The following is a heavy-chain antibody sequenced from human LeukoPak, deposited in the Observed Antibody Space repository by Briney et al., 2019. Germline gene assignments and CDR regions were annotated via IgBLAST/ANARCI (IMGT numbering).Heavy chain of an antibody. CDR3: AKDSDSSGYSPYGMDV. Sequence: PGGSLRLSCAASGFTFSSNAMSWVRQAPGKGLEWVSAISGSGGSTYYADSVKGRFTISRDNSKNTLYLQMNSLRAEDTAVYYCAKDSDSSGYSPYGMDVWGQGTTVTVSS. CDR2: ISGSGGST. V-gene: IGHV3-23*01. D-gene: IGHD3-22*01. J-gene: IGHJ6*02. CDR1: GFTFSSNA.